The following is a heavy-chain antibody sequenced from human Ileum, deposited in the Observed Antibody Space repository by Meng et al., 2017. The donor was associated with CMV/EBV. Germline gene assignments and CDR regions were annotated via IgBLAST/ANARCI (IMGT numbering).Heavy chain of an antibody. Sequence: QLPGLGPGLVKPSGPLSLPCTVSGASPYTSDYFWASLWQSAGRGVEWIGSVYYDGRTYSNSSLESRVTMSLDTSNNQFSLRLSSVTAADTAMYFCAREKSGSHFDSWGQGTLVTVSS. J-gene: IGHJ4*02. CDR3: AREKSGSHFDS. V-gene: IGHV4-39*07. D-gene: IGHD5-12*01. CDR1: GASPYTSDYF. CDR2: VYYDGRT.